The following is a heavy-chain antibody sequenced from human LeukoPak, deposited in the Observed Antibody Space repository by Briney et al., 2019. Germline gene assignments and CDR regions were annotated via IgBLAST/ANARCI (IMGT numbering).Heavy chain of an antibody. D-gene: IGHD2-2*02. V-gene: IGHV1-18*01. J-gene: IGHJ4*02. Sequence: ASVKVSCKASGYTFTRYGINWVRQAPGQGLEWVGWISAYNGDTHYAQKLQGRVTMTTDTSTSTAYMELRSLRSDDTAVYYCATTYCGSTSCYMGGSQNFDYWGQGTLVTVSS. CDR1: GYTFTRYG. CDR3: ATTYCGSTSCYMGGSQNFDY. CDR2: ISAYNGDT.